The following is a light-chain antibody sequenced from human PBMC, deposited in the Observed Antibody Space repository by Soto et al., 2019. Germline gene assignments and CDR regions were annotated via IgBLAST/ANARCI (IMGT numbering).Light chain of an antibody. Sequence: DTQMTQSPSTLSASVGDRVTITCRASQSISNWLAWYQQRPGRAPKLLIYKAANLQSGVRSRFSGSGSGTEFTLTINSLQPDDFAMYYCQQNNTFLPTFGQGTKVEFK. V-gene: IGKV1-5*03. J-gene: IGKJ1*01. CDR1: QSISNW. CDR2: KAA. CDR3: QQNNTFLPT.